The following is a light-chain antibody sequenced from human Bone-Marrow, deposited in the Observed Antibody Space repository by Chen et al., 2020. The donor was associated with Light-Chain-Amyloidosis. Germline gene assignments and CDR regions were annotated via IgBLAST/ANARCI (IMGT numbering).Light chain of an antibody. CDR2: RDT. J-gene: IGLJ2*01. Sequence: SYSLTQPPSGSVSPGPTARITCSGDDLPTKYAYWYQQKPGQAPVLVIHRDTERPSGISERFSGSSSGTTATLTISGVQAEDEADYHCQSADSSGTYEVIFGGGTKLTVL. CDR1: DLPTKY. V-gene: IGLV3-25*03. CDR3: QSADSSGTYEVI.